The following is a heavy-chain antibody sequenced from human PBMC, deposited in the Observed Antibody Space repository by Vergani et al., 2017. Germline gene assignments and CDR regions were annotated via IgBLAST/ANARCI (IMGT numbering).Heavy chain of an antibody. CDR2: INHSGST. V-gene: IGHV4-34*01. Sequence: GGSFSGYYWSWIRQPPGKGLEWIGEINHSGSTNYNPSLKSRVTISVDTSKNQFSLKLSSVTAADTAVYYCARSRRAFYVWGRDGFDYWGQGTLVTVSS. CDR1: GGSFSGYY. D-gene: IGHD3-16*01. J-gene: IGHJ4*02. CDR3: ARSRRAFYVWGRDGFDY.